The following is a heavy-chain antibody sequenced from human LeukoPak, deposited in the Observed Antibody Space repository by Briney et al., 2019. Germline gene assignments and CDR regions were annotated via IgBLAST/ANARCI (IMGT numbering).Heavy chain of an antibody. CDR1: GGSISSYY. CDR2: IYYSGST. V-gene: IGHV4-59*01. J-gene: IGHJ5*02. D-gene: IGHD5-12*01. Sequence: SETLSLTCAVSGGSISSYYWSWIRQPPGKGLEWIGYIYYSGSTNYNPSLKSRVTISADTSKNQFSLKLSSVTAADTAVYYCARVRGLSGYKSGGFDPWGQGTLVTVSS. CDR3: ARVRGLSGYKSGGFDP.